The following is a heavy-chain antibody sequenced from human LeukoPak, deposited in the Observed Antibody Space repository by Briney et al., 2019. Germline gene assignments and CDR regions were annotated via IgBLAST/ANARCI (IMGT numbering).Heavy chain of an antibody. Sequence: GGSLRLSCAASGFTFSSYTMHWVRQAPGKGLEWVAVMAYDGGNEYYAGSVRGRFTISRDNSKNMLYLQTNSLRAEDTAVYYCARNNLGYCSSTSCYGPGDYWGQGSLVTVSS. J-gene: IGHJ4*02. D-gene: IGHD2-2*01. V-gene: IGHV3-30-3*01. CDR2: MAYDGGNE. CDR1: GFTFSSYT. CDR3: ARNNLGYCSSTSCYGPGDY.